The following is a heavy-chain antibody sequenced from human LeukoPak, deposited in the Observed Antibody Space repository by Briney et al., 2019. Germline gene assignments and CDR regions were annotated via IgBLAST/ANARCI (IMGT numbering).Heavy chain of an antibody. V-gene: IGHV3-23*01. CDR1: GFTFSSYA. CDR3: ARVGYSGYVYDY. CDR2: ISGSGDST. J-gene: IGHJ4*02. D-gene: IGHD5-12*01. Sequence: PGGSLRLSCEASGFTFSSYAMSWVRQAPGKRLEWVSAISGSGDSTYYADSVEGRCTISRDNSKDALYLQMNSLRAEDTAVYYCARVGYSGYVYDYWGQGTLVTVSS.